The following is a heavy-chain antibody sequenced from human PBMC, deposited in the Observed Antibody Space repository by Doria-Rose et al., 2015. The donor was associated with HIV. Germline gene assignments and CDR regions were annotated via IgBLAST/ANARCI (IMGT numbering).Heavy chain of an antibody. D-gene: IGHD6-13*01. J-gene: IGHJ4*02. CDR2: IVSDDER. V-gene: IGHV2-26*01. Sequence: QITLKESGPVLVKPTETLTLTCTVSGVSLSSPGMGVSWIRQPPGKALEWLANIVSDDERSYNTSLKSRLTISRGTSKSQAVLTMPDMDPVDTATYYCARIKSSRWYHKYYFDFWGQGTLVIVSA. CDR1: GVSLSSPGMG. CDR3: ARIKSSRWYHKYYFDF.